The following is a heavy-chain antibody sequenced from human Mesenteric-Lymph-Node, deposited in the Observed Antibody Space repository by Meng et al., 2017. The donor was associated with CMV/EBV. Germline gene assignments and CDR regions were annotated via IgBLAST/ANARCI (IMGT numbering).Heavy chain of an antibody. D-gene: IGHD6-13*01. V-gene: IGHV4-59*01. J-gene: IGHJ6*02. Sequence: SETLSLTCTVSGASIGLYYWSWSRQPPGKGLEWIGYIFSVGSPSYNPSLKSRVTVSLDTSKNQFSLTLSSVTAADTAVYYCAREHSSSSWTDYYYYGMDVWGQGTTVTVSS. CDR1: GASIGLYY. CDR3: AREHSSSSWTDYYYYGMDV. CDR2: IFSVGSP.